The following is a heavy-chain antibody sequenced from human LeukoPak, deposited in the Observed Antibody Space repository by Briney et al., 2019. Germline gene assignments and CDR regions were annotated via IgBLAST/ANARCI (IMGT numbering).Heavy chain of an antibody. CDR1: GYTFTSYY. J-gene: IGHJ4*02. D-gene: IGHD5-18*01. Sequence: ASVKVSCKASGYTFTSYYMYWVRQAPGQGLEWMGIINPSGGSTSYAQKFQGRVTMTRDTSTSTVYMELSSLRFEDTAVYYCARASIQLWLSDYWGQGTLVTVSS. V-gene: IGHV1-46*01. CDR3: ARASIQLWLSDY. CDR2: INPSGGST.